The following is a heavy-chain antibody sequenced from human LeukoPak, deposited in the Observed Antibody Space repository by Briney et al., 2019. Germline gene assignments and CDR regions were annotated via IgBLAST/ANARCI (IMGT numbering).Heavy chain of an antibody. Sequence: SETLSLTCAVYGGSFSDYYWNWIRQPPGKGLEWIGEINHSGSTNYNPSLTSRVTMSVDTSKNQFSLRLRSVTAADTAVYYCARGRKGYSYGFSYSYYYYMDVWGKGTTFTVSS. J-gene: IGHJ6*03. CDR3: ARGRKGYSYGFSYSYYYYMDV. CDR1: GGSFSDYY. CDR2: INHSGST. D-gene: IGHD5-18*01. V-gene: IGHV4-34*01.